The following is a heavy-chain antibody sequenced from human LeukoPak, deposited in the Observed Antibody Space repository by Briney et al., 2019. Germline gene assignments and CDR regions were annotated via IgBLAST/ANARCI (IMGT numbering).Heavy chain of an antibody. CDR2: MNPNSVNT. V-gene: IGHV1-8*02. J-gene: IGHJ5*02. D-gene: IGHD2-2*01. CDR3: ARDRSSTAISTKKRPNWFDP. CDR1: GYTFTSYY. Sequence: ASLKVSCKASGYTFTSYYINWVRQATGQGLEWMGWMNPNSVNTGYAQKCQGRVTMTRNTSISTAYMELSSLRSEDTAVYYCARDRSSTAISTKKRPNWFDPWGQGTLVTVSS.